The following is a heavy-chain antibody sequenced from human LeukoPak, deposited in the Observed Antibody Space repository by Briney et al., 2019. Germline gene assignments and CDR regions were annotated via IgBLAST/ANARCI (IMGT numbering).Heavy chain of an antibody. J-gene: IGHJ6*02. V-gene: IGHV4-31*03. CDR1: GGSISSGGYY. D-gene: IGHD3-22*01. CDR2: IYYSGST. CDR3: ARGGYYDXSGYHPTYYYGMDV. Sequence: SQTLSLTCTVSGGSISSGGYYWSWIRQHPGKGLEWIGYIYYSGSTYYNPSLKSRVTISVDTSKNQFSLKLSSVTAADTAVYYCARGGYYDXSGYHPTYYYGMDVWGQGTTVTVSS.